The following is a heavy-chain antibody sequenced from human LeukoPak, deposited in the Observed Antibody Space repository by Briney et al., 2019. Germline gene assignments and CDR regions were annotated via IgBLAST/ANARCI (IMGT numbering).Heavy chain of an antibody. J-gene: IGHJ3*02. D-gene: IGHD2-2*01. V-gene: IGHV4-4*07. Sequence: SETLSLTCTVSGGSINSYYWSWIRQLAGKGLEWIGRIYSGGSTNYNPSLKSRGSMSVDTSKNQFSLKLTSVTAADTAVYYCGKGYCTSSSCSRFAFDIWGQGTMVTVSS. CDR2: IYSGGST. CDR1: GGSINSYY. CDR3: GKGYCTSSSCSRFAFDI.